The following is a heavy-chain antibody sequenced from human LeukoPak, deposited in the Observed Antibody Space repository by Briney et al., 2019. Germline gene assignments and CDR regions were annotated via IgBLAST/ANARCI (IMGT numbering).Heavy chain of an antibody. CDR3: ARDYLTSYYYDSSGYPTGY. CDR1: GGTFSSYA. D-gene: IGHD3-22*01. CDR2: IIPILGIA. J-gene: IGHJ4*02. V-gene: IGHV1-69*04. Sequence: SVKVSCKASGGTFSSYAISWVRQAPGQGLEWMGRIIPILGIANYAQKFQGRVTITADKSTSTAYMELSSLRPEDTAVYYCARDYLTSYYYDSSGYPTGYWGQGTLVTVSS.